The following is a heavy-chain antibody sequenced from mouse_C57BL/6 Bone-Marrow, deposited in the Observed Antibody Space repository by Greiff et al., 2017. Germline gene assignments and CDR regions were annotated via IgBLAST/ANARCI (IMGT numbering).Heavy chain of an antibody. CDR3: ARHLCPCYAMDY. Sequence: EVQLKESGGDLVKPGGSLKLSCAASGFTFSSYGMSWVRQTPDKRLEWVATISSGGSYTYYPDSVKGRFTISRDNAKNTLYLQMSSLTSEDTAMYSFARHLCPCYAMDYWGQGTSVTVSS. CDR1: GFTFSSYG. V-gene: IGHV5-6*01. D-gene: IGHD6-5*01. J-gene: IGHJ4*01. CDR2: ISSGGSYT.